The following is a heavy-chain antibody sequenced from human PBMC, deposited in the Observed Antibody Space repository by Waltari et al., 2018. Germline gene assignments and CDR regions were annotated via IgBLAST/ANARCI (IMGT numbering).Heavy chain of an antibody. CDR1: GFTFDVYA. CDR3: AKDAFGNTYLDF. Sequence: QLVESGGGLLQPGRSLSLSFPSSGFTFDVYAMHWARQAPGKGLEWVAGINWKSGSIGYGDSVKGRFTISRDNARNSLYLQMNSLTTEDTALYYCAKDAFGNTYLDFWGQGTLVTVSS. CDR2: INWKSGSI. V-gene: IGHV3-9*01. D-gene: IGHD2-2*02. J-gene: IGHJ4*02.